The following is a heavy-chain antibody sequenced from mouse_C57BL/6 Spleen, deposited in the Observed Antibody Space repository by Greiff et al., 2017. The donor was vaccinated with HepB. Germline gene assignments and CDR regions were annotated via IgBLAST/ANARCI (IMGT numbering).Heavy chain of an antibody. D-gene: IGHD4-1*01. Sequence: ESGPGLVKPSQSLSLTCSVTGYSITSGYYWNWIRQFPGNKLEWMGYISYDGSNNYNPSLKNRISITRDTSKNQFFLKLNSVTTEDTATYYCASELGPYWGQGTLVTVSA. CDR3: ASELGPY. CDR1: GYSITSGYY. V-gene: IGHV3-6*01. J-gene: IGHJ3*01. CDR2: ISYDGSN.